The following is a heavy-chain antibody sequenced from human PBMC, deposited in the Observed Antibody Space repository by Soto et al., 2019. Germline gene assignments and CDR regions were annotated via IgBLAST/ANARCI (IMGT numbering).Heavy chain of an antibody. CDR2: IIPILGIA. J-gene: IGHJ1*01. CDR1: GGTFSSDT. CDR3: ARDLRVVAGITSGYFQH. V-gene: IGHV1-69*08. Sequence: QVQLVQSGAEVKKPWSSVKVSCKASGGTFSSDTISWVRQAPGQGLECMGRIIPILGIANYAQKFQERVMITAGKSTSTADMALSRLRSEDTAVYYCARDLRVVAGITSGYFQHWGQGTLVTVSS. D-gene: IGHD6-19*01.